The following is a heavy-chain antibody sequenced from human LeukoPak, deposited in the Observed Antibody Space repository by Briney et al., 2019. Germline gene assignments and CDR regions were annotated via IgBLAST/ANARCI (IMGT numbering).Heavy chain of an antibody. Sequence: SETLFLTCTVSGGSISSSYWSWIRQPPGKGLEWIGYIYYSGSTNYNPSLKSRVTISVDTSKNQFSLKLSSVTAADTAVYYCARNPSHMVRGWMVVGPFDPWGQGTLVTVSS. D-gene: IGHD3-10*01. CDR3: ARNPSHMVRGWMVVGPFDP. CDR1: GGSISSSY. V-gene: IGHV4-59*01. J-gene: IGHJ5*02. CDR2: IYYSGST.